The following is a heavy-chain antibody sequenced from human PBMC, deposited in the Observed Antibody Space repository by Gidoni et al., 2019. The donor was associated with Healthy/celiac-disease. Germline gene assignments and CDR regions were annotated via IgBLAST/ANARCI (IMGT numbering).Heavy chain of an antibody. V-gene: IGHV4-34*01. CDR1: GGSFCAYY. Sequence: QVQLQQWGAGLLQPSETLSLTCAVYGGSFCAYYWSWIRQPPGKGLEWIGEINHSGSTNYNPALKSRVTISVDTSKNQFALKLSSVTAADTAVYYCARGKQQLDPGMRYYYYGMDVWGQGTTVTVSS. J-gene: IGHJ6*02. D-gene: IGHD6-13*01. CDR3: ARGKQQLDPGMRYYYYGMDV. CDR2: INHSGST.